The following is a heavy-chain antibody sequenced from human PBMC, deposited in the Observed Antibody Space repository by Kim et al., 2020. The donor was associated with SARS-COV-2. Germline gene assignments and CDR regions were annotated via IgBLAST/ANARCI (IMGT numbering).Heavy chain of an antibody. Sequence: GGSLRLSCAASGFTFSNYAMNWVRQAPGRGLEWVSVITGSGGTTYCADPVKGRFTISRDNSKNTLFLQMTSLRAEDTALNYCAKEGDIRFGGGITTGGQG. CDR1: GFTFSNYA. CDR2: ITGSGGTT. D-gene: IGHD3-16*01. V-gene: IGHV3-23*01. J-gene: IGHJ1*01. CDR3: AKEGDIRFGGGITT.